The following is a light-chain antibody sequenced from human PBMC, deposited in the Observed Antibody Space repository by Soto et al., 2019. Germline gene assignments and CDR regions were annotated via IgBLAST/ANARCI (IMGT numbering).Light chain of an antibody. CDR3: GTWDSSLSDNYV. V-gene: IGLV1-51*01. CDR1: SSNIGNNY. J-gene: IGLJ1*01. CDR2: DNN. Sequence: QSVLTQPPSVSAAPGQTVTISCSGSSSNIGNNYVSWYQQLPGTAPKLLIYDNNKRPSGIPDRFSGSKSGTSATLGITGLQTGDEADYYCGTWDSSLSDNYVFGTGTKLTVL.